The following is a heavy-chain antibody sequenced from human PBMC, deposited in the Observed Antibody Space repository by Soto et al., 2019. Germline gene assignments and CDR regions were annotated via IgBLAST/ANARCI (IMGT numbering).Heavy chain of an antibody. CDR1: GFIFTNHA. J-gene: IGHJ3*02. D-gene: IGHD6-25*01. CDR3: ARDGQRLAPYAFDI. V-gene: IGHV3-33*01. Sequence: QVQLVESGGGVVQPGRSLRLSCAASGFIFTNHAMHWVRQAPGKGLEWVAQIWYDGSLKNYADSMKGRFTVSRDSPKNTLFLQMNSLRVEDTAVYYCARDGQRLAPYAFDIWGQGTLVTVSS. CDR2: IWYDGSLK.